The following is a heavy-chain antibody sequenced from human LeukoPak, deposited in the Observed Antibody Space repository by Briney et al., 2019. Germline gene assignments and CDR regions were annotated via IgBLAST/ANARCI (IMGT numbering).Heavy chain of an antibody. CDR3: ARDRGGPLEN. J-gene: IGHJ4*02. D-gene: IGHD3-10*01. Sequence: AGGSLGLSCAASGFTFSTYEMNWVRQAPGKGLEWVSYISSSGSAMYYADSVKGRFTISRDNAKNSLFLQMNSLRADDTAVYYCARDRGGPLENWGQGTLVTVSS. CDR2: ISSSGSAM. V-gene: IGHV3-48*03. CDR1: GFTFSTYE.